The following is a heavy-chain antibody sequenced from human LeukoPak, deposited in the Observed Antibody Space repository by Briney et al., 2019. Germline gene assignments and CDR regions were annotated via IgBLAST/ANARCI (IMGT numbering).Heavy chain of an antibody. Sequence: GGSLRLSCAASGFTFSSYGMHWVRQAPGKGLEWVAVISYDGSNKYYADSVKGRFTISRDNSKNTLYLQMNSLRAEDTAIYYCASYRVSHGMDVWGQGTTVTVSS. CDR1: GFTFSSYG. CDR3: ASYRVSHGMDV. V-gene: IGHV3-30*03. J-gene: IGHJ6*02. D-gene: IGHD1-26*01. CDR2: ISYDGSNK.